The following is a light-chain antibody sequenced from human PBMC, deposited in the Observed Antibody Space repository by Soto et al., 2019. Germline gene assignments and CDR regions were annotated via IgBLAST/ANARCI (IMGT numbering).Light chain of an antibody. CDR3: CSYAGSYRNV. CDR2: DVN. CDR1: SSNVGGYKY. J-gene: IGLJ1*01. Sequence: QSALTQPRSVSGSPGQSVTISCTGASSNVGGYKYVSWFQQYPGKAPKLMIYDVNKRPSGVPDRFSGSKSGNTASLTISGLQAEGEADYYCCSYAGSYRNVFGSGTKVTVL. V-gene: IGLV2-11*01.